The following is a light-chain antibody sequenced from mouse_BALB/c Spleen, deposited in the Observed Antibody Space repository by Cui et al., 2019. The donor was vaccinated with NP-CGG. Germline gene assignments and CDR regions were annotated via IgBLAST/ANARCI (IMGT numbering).Light chain of an antibody. CDR2: GTN. J-gene: IGLJ1*01. Sequence: QGVLSQESALTPSPGETVTLTCRSSTGAVTTSNYANWVQEKPDHLFTGLIGGTNNRAPGVPARFSGSLIGDKAALTITGAQTEDEAIYFCALWYSNHWVFGGGTKLTVL. CDR1: TGAVTTSNY. CDR3: ALWYSNHWV. V-gene: IGLV1*01.